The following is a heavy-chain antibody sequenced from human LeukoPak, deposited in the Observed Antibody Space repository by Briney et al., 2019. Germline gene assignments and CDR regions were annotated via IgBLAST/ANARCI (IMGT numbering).Heavy chain of an antibody. CDR1: GGSISSGSYY. J-gene: IGHJ3*02. V-gene: IGHV4-61*02. CDR2: IYTSGST. CDR3: ARRDDAFDI. Sequence: SETLSLTCTVSGGSISSGSYYWSWIRQPAGKGLEWIGRIYTSGSTNYNPSLKSRVTMSVDTSKNQFSLKLSSVTAADTAVYYCARRDDAFDIWGQGTMVTVSS.